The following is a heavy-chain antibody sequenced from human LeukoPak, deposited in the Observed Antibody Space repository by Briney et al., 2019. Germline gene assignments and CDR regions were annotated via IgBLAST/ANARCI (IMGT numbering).Heavy chain of an antibody. Sequence: SQTLSLTCSVSGGSISSGSYYWSWIRQPAGKGLEWIGRIYTRGSTNYNPSLKSRVTISVDTSKNQFSLKLSSVTAADTAVYYCARVYYSNSYDYWYFDLWGRGTLVTVSS. CDR1: GGSISSGSYY. J-gene: IGHJ2*01. CDR2: IYTRGST. CDR3: ARVYYSNSYDYWYFDL. V-gene: IGHV4-61*02. D-gene: IGHD6-13*01.